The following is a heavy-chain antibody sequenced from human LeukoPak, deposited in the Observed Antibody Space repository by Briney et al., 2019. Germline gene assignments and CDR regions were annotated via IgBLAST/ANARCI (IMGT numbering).Heavy chain of an antibody. V-gene: IGHV3-53*01. Sequence: GGSPRLSCAASGFTVSSNYMSWVRQAPGKGLEWVSLIYSGGSTYYADSVKGRFTISRDNAKNSLYLQMNSLRAEDTAVYYCARDPEVTYYYDSSGYHYWGQGTLVTVSS. D-gene: IGHD3-22*01. CDR2: IYSGGST. J-gene: IGHJ4*02. CDR3: ARDPEVTYYYDSSGYHY. CDR1: GFTVSSNY.